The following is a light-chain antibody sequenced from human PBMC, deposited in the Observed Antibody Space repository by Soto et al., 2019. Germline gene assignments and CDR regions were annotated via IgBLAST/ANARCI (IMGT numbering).Light chain of an antibody. V-gene: IGKV3D-15*01. CDR2: DAS. CDR3: QQSYSSPPT. J-gene: IGKJ1*01. CDR1: QNVYSN. Sequence: EIVMTQSPATLSLSPSERSTLSCRASQNVYSNLAWYQQKPGQAPRLLIYDASNRATGIPARFSGSRSGPDFTLTISSLQPEDFATYYCQQSYSSPPTFGQGTKVDIK.